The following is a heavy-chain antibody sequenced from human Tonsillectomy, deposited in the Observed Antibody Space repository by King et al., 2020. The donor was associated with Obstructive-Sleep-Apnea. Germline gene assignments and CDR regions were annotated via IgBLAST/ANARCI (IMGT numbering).Heavy chain of an antibody. Sequence: VQLVESGGGLVKPGGSLRLSCAASGFTFSSYSMNLVRQAPGKGLEWGSSISSSSSFIYYADSEKGRFTISRDNAKNSLYLQMNSLRAEDTAVYYCARDGDSATYYDSSGYYGDAFDIWGQGTMVTVSS. CDR1: GFTFSSYS. CDR3: ARDGDSATYYDSSGYYGDAFDI. D-gene: IGHD3-22*01. V-gene: IGHV3-21*01. CDR2: ISSSSSFI. J-gene: IGHJ3*02.